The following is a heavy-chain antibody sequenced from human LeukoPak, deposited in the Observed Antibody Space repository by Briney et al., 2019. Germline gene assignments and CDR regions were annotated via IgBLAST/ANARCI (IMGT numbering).Heavy chain of an antibody. CDR2: IIPILGTA. D-gene: IGHD1-26*01. CDR1: GGTFSSYA. Sequence: SVKVSCKASGGTFSSYAISWVRQAPGQGLEWMGGIIPILGTANYAQKFQGRVTITADESTSTAYMELSSLSSEDTAVYYCARDKSYSGGQEGNRAFDIWGQGTMVTVSS. V-gene: IGHV1-69*13. CDR3: ARDKSYSGGQEGNRAFDI. J-gene: IGHJ3*02.